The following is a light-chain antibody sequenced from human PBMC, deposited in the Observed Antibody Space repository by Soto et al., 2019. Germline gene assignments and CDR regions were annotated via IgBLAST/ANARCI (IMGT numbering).Light chain of an antibody. J-gene: IGKJ5*01. CDR3: QQRSNWPPVIT. V-gene: IGKV3-11*01. CDR2: DAS. Sequence: EIVLTQSPATLSLSPGERATLSCRASQSFSSHLAWYQQKPGQAPRRLIYDASKRATGIPARCSGRGSGTDFTLTISSIEPEDFAVYYCQQRSNWPPVITFGQGTRLEIK. CDR1: QSFSSH.